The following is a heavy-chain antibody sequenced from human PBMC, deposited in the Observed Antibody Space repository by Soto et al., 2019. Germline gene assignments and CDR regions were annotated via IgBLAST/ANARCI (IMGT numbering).Heavy chain of an antibody. D-gene: IGHD2-21*01. Sequence: SETLSLTCTVSGGSISSGDYYWSWIRQPPGKGLEWIGYIYYSGSTYYNPSLKSRVTISVDTSKNQFSLKLSSVTAADTAVYYCASRKSPTYIDYWGQRTLVTVSS. CDR1: GGSISSGDYY. J-gene: IGHJ4*02. V-gene: IGHV4-30-4*01. CDR3: ASRKSPTYIDY. CDR2: IYYSGST.